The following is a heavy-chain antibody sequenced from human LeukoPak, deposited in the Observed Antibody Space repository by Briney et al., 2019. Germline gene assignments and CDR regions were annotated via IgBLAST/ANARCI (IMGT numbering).Heavy chain of an antibody. V-gene: IGHV3-23*01. CDR3: AKILIASVD. CDR2: IGHSGTTT. Sequence: GGSLRLSCAASGFTFSSYGMTWVRQAPGKGLEWVSAIGHSGTTTFYADSVKGRFTISRDNSKNTLYLQMHSLRVEDTAIYYCAKILIASVDWGQGTLVTVSS. CDR1: GFTFSSYG. D-gene: IGHD2/OR15-2a*01. J-gene: IGHJ1*01.